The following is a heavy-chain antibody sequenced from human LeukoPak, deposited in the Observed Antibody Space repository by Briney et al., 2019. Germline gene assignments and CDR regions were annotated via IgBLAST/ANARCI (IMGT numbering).Heavy chain of an antibody. D-gene: IGHD1-26*01. Sequence: GGSLRLSCAASGFTFSSYGMTWVRQAPGKGLEWVSYISSSSSTIYYADSVKGRFTISRDNAKNSLYLQLNSLRAEDTAVYYCARDPYSGSYGNYYYYFMDVWGKGTTVTISS. CDR2: ISSSSSTI. CDR3: ARDPYSGSYGNYYYYFMDV. J-gene: IGHJ6*03. V-gene: IGHV3-48*01. CDR1: GFTFSSYG.